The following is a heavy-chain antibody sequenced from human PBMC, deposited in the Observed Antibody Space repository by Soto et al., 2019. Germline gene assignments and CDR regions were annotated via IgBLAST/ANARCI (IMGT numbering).Heavy chain of an antibody. CDR1: GYTFTSYD. CDR3: ARVRRWLHSDLFDY. CDR2: MNPNSGNT. D-gene: IGHD5-12*01. V-gene: IGHV1-8*01. J-gene: IGHJ4*02. Sequence: GASVKVSCKASGYTFTSYDINWVRQATGQGLERMGWMNPNSGNTGYAQKFQGRVTMTRNTSISTAYMELSSLRSEDTAVYYCARVRRWLHSDLFDYWGQGTLVTVSS.